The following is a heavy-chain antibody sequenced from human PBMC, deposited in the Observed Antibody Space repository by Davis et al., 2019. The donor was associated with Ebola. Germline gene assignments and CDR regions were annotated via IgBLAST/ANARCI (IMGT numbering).Heavy chain of an antibody. Sequence: GESLKISCAASGFSFSTHGMHWVRQPPGKGLEWLALIWFDGSKEIYADSVKGRFTISRDDSTSRLYLQMNNLRAEDTAVYCCAASGGFDPFDFWGQGTLVIVSS. CDR1: GFSFSTHG. CDR3: AASGGFDPFDF. D-gene: IGHD3-10*01. V-gene: IGHV3-33*03. J-gene: IGHJ4*02. CDR2: IWFDGSKE.